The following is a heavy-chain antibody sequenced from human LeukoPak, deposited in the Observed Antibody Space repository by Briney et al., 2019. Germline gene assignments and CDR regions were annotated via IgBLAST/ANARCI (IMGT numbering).Heavy chain of an antibody. CDR3: ARDGHYTIYELRFDY. J-gene: IGHJ4*02. V-gene: IGHV3-23*01. Sequence: GGSLRLSCAASGFTFSSSAMSWVRQAPGKGLGWVSAISNNGGYTYYADSVQGRFTISRDNSKSTLCLQMNSLRAEDTAVYYCARDGHYTIYELRFDYWGQGALVTVSS. CDR2: ISNNGGYT. CDR1: GFTFSSSA. D-gene: IGHD5/OR15-5a*01.